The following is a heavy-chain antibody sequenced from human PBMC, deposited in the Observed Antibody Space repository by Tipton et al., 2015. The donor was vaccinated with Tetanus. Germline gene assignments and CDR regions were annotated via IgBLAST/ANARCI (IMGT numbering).Heavy chain of an antibody. V-gene: IGHV4-39*01. CDR2: IYYSGST. CDR1: GGSISSSSYY. D-gene: IGHD3-3*01. CDR3: ARANYEFPKKGPFDS. Sequence: TLSLTCTVSGGSISSSSYYWGWIRQPPGKGLEWIGSIYYSGSTYYNPSLKSRVTISVDTSKNQFSLKLSSVAAADTAVYYCARANYEFPKKGPFDSWGQGALVIVSS. J-gene: IGHJ4*02.